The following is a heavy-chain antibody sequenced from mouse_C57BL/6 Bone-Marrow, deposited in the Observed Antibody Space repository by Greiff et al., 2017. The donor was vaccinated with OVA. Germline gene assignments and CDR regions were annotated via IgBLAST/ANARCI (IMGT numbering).Heavy chain of an antibody. CDR1: GYTFTSYG. CDR3: ARWNYGRRYFDV. CDR2: IYPRSGNT. V-gene: IGHV1-81*01. J-gene: IGHJ1*03. D-gene: IGHD1-1*01. Sequence: VKLQESGAELARPGASVKLSCKASGYTFTSYGISWVKQRTGQGLEWIGEIYPRSGNTYYNEKFKGKATLTADKSSSTAYMELRSLTSEDSAVYFCARWNYGRRYFDVWGTGTTVTVSS.